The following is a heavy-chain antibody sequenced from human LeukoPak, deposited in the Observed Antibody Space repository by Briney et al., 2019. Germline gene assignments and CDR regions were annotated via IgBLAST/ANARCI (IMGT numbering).Heavy chain of an antibody. CDR3: ANVRGVDIVVVPAAISGPNWFDP. D-gene: IGHD2-2*02. V-gene: IGHV1-18*01. CDR1: GYTLTELS. Sequence: APVKVSCKVSGYTLTELSMHWVRQAPGQGLEWMGWISAYNGNTNYAQKLQGRVTMTTDTSTSTAYMELRSLRSDDTAVYYCANVRGVDIVVVPAAISGPNWFDPWGQGTLVTVSS. CDR2: ISAYNGNT. J-gene: IGHJ5*02.